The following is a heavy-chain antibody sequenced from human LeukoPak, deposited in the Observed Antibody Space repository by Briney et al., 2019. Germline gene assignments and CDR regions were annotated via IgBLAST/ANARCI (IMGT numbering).Heavy chain of an antibody. CDR3: AREYSSSWYIWFDP. Sequence: PGGSLRLSCAASGFTFSSCGMHWVRQAPGKGLEWVAVIWYDGSNKYYADSVKGRFTISRDNSKNTLYLQMNSLRAEDTAVYYCAREYSSSWYIWFDPWGQGTLVTVSS. CDR2: IWYDGSNK. J-gene: IGHJ5*02. V-gene: IGHV3-33*01. CDR1: GFTFSSCG. D-gene: IGHD6-13*01.